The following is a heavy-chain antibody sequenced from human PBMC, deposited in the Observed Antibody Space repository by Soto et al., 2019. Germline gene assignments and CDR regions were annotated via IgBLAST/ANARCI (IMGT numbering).Heavy chain of an antibody. J-gene: IGHJ4*02. Sequence: SETLSLTCAVYGGSFTDDYWSWIRQPPGKGLEWIGEINRSGGSNYNPSLRGRITVSVDMFKYQFSLKLNSVTAADTAVYYCARRISNGAYYFDLWGQGTLVTVSS. CDR1: GGSFTDDY. CDR2: INRSGGS. D-gene: IGHD2-8*01. CDR3: ARRISNGAYYFDL. V-gene: IGHV4-34*01.